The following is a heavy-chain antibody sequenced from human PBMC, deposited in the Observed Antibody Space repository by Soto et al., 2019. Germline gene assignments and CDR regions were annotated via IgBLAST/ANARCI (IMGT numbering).Heavy chain of an antibody. V-gene: IGHV3-23*01. CDR3: AKYSDRPYEAYRQQ. J-gene: IGHJ1*01. Sequence: EAQVLESGGALVQPGGSLRLSCAVSGSTFSVYAMSWVRQAPGKGLEWVSAIGTDGGRTFYADSLRGRFTISRDNSRSTMYLQMNNLRAEDTARYYCAKYSDRPYEAYRQQWGQGTLVAVSS. CDR2: IGTDGGRT. CDR1: GSTFSVYA. D-gene: IGHD2-2*01.